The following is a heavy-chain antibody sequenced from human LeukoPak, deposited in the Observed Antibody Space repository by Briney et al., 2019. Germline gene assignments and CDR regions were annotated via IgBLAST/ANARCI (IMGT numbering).Heavy chain of an antibody. J-gene: IGHJ4*02. CDR1: GGSISSYY. D-gene: IGHD3-10*01. V-gene: IGHV4-59*08. CDR2: IYYTGNT. CDR3: ARHQASSGSPRFDY. Sequence: SETLSLTCTFSGGSISSYYWSWIRQPPGKGLEWLGYIYYTGNTNYNPSLKSRVTISVDTSKNQFSLKLSSVTAADTAVYYCARHQASSGSPRFDYWGQGTLVTVSS.